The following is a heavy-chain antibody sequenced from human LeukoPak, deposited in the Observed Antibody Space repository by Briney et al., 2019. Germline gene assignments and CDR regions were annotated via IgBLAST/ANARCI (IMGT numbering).Heavy chain of an antibody. V-gene: IGHV1-69*05. CDR1: GGSLSSYA. D-gene: IGHD5-18*01. CDR3: ARAVGGYSYAYEAY. CDR2: IIPIFGTA. Sequence: GASVKVSCKASGGSLSSYASSWVRQAPGQGLEWMGGIIPIFGTANYAQKFQGRVTITTDESTNTAYMELSSLRSEDTAVYYCARAVGGYSYAYEAYWGQGTLVTVSS. J-gene: IGHJ4*02.